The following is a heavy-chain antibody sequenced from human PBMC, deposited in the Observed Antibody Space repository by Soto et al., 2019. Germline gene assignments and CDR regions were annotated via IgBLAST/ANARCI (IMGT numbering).Heavy chain of an antibody. J-gene: IGHJ4*02. V-gene: IGHV1-18*01. CDR3: AGEPNYFDS. Sequence: QVQLVESGAEVKKPGASVKVSCKASGDTFTSYGISCVRQAPGQGLEWMGWISAYNGNTKYAQKLQGRVTMTRDTAKSTAYMELRSLRSDATDVYYCAGEPNYFDSWGQGTLVTVSS. CDR2: ISAYNGNT. CDR1: GDTFTSYG.